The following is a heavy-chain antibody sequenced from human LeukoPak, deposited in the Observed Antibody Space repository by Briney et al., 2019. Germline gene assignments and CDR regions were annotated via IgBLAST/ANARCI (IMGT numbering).Heavy chain of an antibody. CDR2: IYSGGST. CDR3: ARVFMASFDY. V-gene: IGHV3-66*01. Sequence: PGGSLRLSCAASGFTVSSSYMSWARQAPGKGLEWVSVIYSGGSTYYADSVKGRFTISRDNSKNTLYLQMNSLRAEDTAVYYCARVFMASFDYWGQGTLVTVSS. CDR1: GFTVSSSY. J-gene: IGHJ4*02. D-gene: IGHD3-10*01.